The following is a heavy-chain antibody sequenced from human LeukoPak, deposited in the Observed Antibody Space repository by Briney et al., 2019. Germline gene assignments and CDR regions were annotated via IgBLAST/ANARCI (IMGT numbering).Heavy chain of an antibody. Sequence: HPSETLSLTCAVYGGSFSGYYWSWIRQPPGKGLEWIGEINHSGSTNYNPSLKSRVTISVDTSKNQFSLKLSSVTAADTAVYYCARKYCGGDCFNWFDPWGQGTLVTVSS. V-gene: IGHV4-34*01. J-gene: IGHJ5*02. CDR1: GGSFSGYY. CDR2: INHSGST. CDR3: ARKYCGGDCFNWFDP. D-gene: IGHD2-21*02.